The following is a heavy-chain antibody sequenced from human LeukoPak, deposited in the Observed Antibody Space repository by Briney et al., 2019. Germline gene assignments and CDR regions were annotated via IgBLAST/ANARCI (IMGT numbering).Heavy chain of an antibody. J-gene: IGHJ4*02. CDR2: IIPILGIA. CDR3: AREVDYYDSSGYFDY. V-gene: IGHV1-69*04. CDR1: GYTFTSYA. D-gene: IGHD3-22*01. Sequence: GASVKVSCKASGYTFTSYAMHWVRQAPGQRLEWMGRIIPILGIANYAQKFQGRVTITADKSTSTAYMELSSLRSEDTAVYYCAREVDYYDSSGYFDYWGQGTLVTVSS.